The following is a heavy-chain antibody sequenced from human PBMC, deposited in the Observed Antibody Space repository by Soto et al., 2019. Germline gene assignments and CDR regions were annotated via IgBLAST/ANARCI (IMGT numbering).Heavy chain of an antibody. CDR3: ARRLTTTVSALGY. Sequence: QVQLVESGGGVVQPGGSLRLSCKASGFTFTSYAIHWVRQAPGKGLGWVSVISPDGVNKHSAESVRGRFVISRDNSKNTVHLEMNRLRLDDTAVYFCARRLTTTVSALGYWGQGSLVNVSS. D-gene: IGHD4-4*01. CDR1: GFTFTSYA. CDR2: ISPDGVNK. J-gene: IGHJ4*02. V-gene: IGHV3-30*09.